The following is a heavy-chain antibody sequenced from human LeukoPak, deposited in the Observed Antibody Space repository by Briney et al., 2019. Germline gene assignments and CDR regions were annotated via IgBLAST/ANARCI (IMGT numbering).Heavy chain of an antibody. J-gene: IGHJ4*02. CDR1: GFTFSSYS. V-gene: IGHV3-21*01. D-gene: IGHD2-2*01. CDR3: ARGYCSSTSCYPFDY. CDR2: ISSSSSYI. Sequence: SGGSLRLSCAASGFTFSSYSMNWVRQAPGKGLEWVSSISSSSSYIYYADSVKGRFTISRDNAKNSLYLQMNSLRAEDTAVYYCARGYCSSTSCYPFDYWGQGTPVTVSS.